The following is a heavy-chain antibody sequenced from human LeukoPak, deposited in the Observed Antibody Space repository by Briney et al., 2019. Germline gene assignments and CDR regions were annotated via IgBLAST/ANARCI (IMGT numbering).Heavy chain of an antibody. CDR3: ASLTIFGVPATSDAFDI. CDR1: GGTFSSYA. D-gene: IGHD3-3*01. CDR2: IIPIFGTA. Sequence: SVKVSCKASGGTFSSYAISWVRQAPGQGLEWMGGIIPIFGTANYAQKFQGRVTITADESTSTAYMELSSLRSEDTAVYYCASLTIFGVPATSDAFDIWGQGTMVTVSS. V-gene: IGHV1-69*13. J-gene: IGHJ3*02.